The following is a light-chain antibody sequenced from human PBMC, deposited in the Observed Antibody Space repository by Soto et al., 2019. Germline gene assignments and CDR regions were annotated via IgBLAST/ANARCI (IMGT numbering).Light chain of an antibody. CDR2: EVS. V-gene: IGLV2-14*01. J-gene: IGLJ2*01. CDR3: SSQTGSDTVL. Sequence: QSALTQPASVSGSPGQSITISCTGTSSDVGAYNFVSWYQQLPGKAPKLMIYEVSNRPSGVSDRFSGSKSGNTASLIISGLRAEDDADYSCSSQTGSDTVLFGGGTKLPVL. CDR1: SSDVGAYNF.